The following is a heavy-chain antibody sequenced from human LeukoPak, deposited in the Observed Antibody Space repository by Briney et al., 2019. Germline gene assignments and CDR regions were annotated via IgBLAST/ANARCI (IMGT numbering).Heavy chain of an antibody. CDR1: GYTFTSYG. CDR2: ISAYNGNT. J-gene: IGHJ3*02. D-gene: IGHD5-24*01. CDR3: ARIRDGYNDAYDI. V-gene: IGHV1-18*01. Sequence: RGASVTVSCKASGYTFTSYGISWVRQAPGQGLEWMGWISAYNGNTNYAQKLQGRVTMTTDTSTSTAYMELSSLRSEDTAIYYCARIRDGYNDAYDIWGQGTVVTVPS.